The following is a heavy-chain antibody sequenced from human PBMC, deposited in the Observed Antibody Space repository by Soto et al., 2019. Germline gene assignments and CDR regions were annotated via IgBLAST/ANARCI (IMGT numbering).Heavy chain of an antibody. V-gene: IGHV4-30-4*01. CDR2: IYYSGST. J-gene: IGHJ6*02. CDR3: ARDYSAERWLQFDYYYGMDV. Sequence: QVQLQESGPGLVKPSQTLSLTCTVSGGFISSGDYYWSWIRQPPGKGLEWIGYIYYSGSTYYNPSLKSRVTIPVDTSKNQFSLKLSSVTAADTAVYYCARDYSAERWLQFDYYYGMDVWGQGTTVTVSS. D-gene: IGHD5-12*01. CDR1: GGFISSGDYY.